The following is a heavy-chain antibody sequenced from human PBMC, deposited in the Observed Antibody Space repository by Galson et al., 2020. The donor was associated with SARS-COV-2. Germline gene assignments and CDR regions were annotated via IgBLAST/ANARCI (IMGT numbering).Heavy chain of an antibody. Sequence: ASVKVSCKVSGYTLTELSMHWVRQAPGKGLEWMGGFDPEDGETIYAQKFQGRVTMTEDTSTDTAYMELSSLRSEDTAVYYCATDIAEVSQKWELRRWGQGTLVTVSS. CDR2: FDPEDGET. CDR1: GYTLTELS. J-gene: IGHJ4*02. CDR3: ATDIAEVSQKWELRR. D-gene: IGHD1-26*01. V-gene: IGHV1-24*01.